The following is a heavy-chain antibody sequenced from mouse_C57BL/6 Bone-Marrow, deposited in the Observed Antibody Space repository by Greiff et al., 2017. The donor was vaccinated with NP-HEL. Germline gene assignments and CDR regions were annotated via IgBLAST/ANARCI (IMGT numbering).Heavy chain of an antibody. D-gene: IGHD1-1*01. CDR2: IYPGSGST. Sequence: KPGQGLEWIGDIYPGSGSTNYNEKFKSKATLTVDTSSSTAYMQLSSLTSEDSAVYYCAREPFTFHVWGTGTTVTVSS. V-gene: IGHV1-55*01. J-gene: IGHJ1*03. CDR3: AREPFTFHV.